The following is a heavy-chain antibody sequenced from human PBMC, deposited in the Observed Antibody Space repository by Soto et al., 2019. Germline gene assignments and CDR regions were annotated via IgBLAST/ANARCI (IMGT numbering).Heavy chain of an antibody. V-gene: IGHV1-69*13. CDR2: IIPTFGRT. Sequence: SVKVSCKASGDTFSSYAISWVRQTPGKGLEWMGKIIPTFGRTNYAQKFQGRLTISADDSTSTAYMELSSLLSEDTAVYYCARDPLSSFAMDVWGQGTTVTVSS. CDR3: ARDPLSSFAMDV. D-gene: IGHD3-10*02. CDR1: GDTFSSYA. J-gene: IGHJ6*02.